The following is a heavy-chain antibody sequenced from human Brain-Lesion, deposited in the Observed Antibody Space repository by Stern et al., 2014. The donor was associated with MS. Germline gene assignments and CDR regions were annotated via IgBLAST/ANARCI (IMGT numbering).Heavy chain of an antibody. V-gene: IGHV4-4*02. CDR2: SDHSGST. CDR1: GGSISSSNW. Sequence: QVQLQESGPGLVKPSGTLSLTCAVSGGSISSSNWWSWVRQSPGKGLEWIGESDHSGSTIYNPSLKSRVTVSVDKSKNRFSLNMRSVTAVDTAVYFCARFPASRPHVFDSWGQGTLVTVSS. J-gene: IGHJ4*02. CDR3: ARFPASRPHVFDS. D-gene: IGHD6-13*01.